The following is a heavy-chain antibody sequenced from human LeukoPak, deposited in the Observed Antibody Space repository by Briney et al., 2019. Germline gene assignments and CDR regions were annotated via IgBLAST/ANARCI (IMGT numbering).Heavy chain of an antibody. J-gene: IGHJ4*02. CDR2: IYYNGNT. Sequence: SETPSLICTVSGGFISNYYWSWIRQPPGKGLEWIGYIYYNGNTDYNPPLKSRVTISVDTSKNQFSLKLNSVTAADTAVYYCARGQVDTHFDYWGPGTLVTVSS. CDR1: GGFISNYY. V-gene: IGHV4-59*01. D-gene: IGHD2-2*02. CDR3: ARGQVDTHFDY.